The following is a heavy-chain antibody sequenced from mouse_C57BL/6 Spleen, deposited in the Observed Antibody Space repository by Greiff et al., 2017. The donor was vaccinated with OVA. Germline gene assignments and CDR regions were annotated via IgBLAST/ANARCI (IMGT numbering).Heavy chain of an antibody. J-gene: IGHJ4*01. CDR1: GYTFTDYY. D-gene: IGHD3-3*01. Sequence: VQLQQSGAELVRPGASVKLSCKASGYTFTDYYINWVKQRPGQGLEWIARIYPGSGNTYYNEKFKGKATLTAEKSSSTAYMQLSSLTSEDSAVYFCAREGGTRGPMDYWGQGTSVTVSS. V-gene: IGHV1-76*01. CDR2: IYPGSGNT. CDR3: AREGGTRGPMDY.